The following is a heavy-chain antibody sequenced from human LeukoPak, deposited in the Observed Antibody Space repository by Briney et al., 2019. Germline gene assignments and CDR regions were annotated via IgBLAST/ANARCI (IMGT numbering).Heavy chain of an antibody. J-gene: IGHJ5*02. CDR3: ARVTTVTTGARFDP. CDR1: GGSISSYY. V-gene: IGHV4-59*08. CDR2: IYYSGST. D-gene: IGHD4-11*01. Sequence: SETLFLTCTVSGGSISSYYWSWIRQPPGKGLEWIGYIYYSGSTNYNPSLKSRVTISVDTSKNQFSLKLSSVTAADTAVYYCARVTTVTTGARFDPWGQGTLVTVSS.